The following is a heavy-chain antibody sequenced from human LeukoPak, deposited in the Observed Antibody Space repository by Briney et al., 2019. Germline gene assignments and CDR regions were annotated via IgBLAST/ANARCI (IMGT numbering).Heavy chain of an antibody. CDR2: IWYDGSNK. D-gene: IGHD5-18*01. CDR3: AKDVVDTAMVTWGYYFDY. CDR1: GFTFSSYG. Sequence: GGSLRLSCAASGFTFSSYGMHWVRQAPGKGLEWVAVIWYDGSNKYYADSVKGRFTISRDNSKNTLYPQMNSLRAEDTAVYYCAKDVVDTAMVTWGYYFDYWGQGTLVTVSS. J-gene: IGHJ4*02. V-gene: IGHV3-33*06.